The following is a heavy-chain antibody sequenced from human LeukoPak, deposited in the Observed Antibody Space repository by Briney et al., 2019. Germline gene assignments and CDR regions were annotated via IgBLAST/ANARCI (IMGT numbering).Heavy chain of an antibody. D-gene: IGHD5-18*01. CDR2: ISSSSSYI. CDR1: GFAFSSYS. CDR3: ARDIQLWLAFDY. Sequence: PGGSLRLSCAASGFAFSSYSMNWVRQAPGKGLEWVSSISSSSSYIYYADSVKGRFTISRDNAKNSLYLQMNSLRAEDTAVYYCARDIQLWLAFDYWGQGTLVTVSS. V-gene: IGHV3-21*01. J-gene: IGHJ4*02.